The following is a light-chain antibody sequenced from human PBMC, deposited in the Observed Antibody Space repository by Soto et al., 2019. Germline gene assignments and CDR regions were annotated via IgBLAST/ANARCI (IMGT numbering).Light chain of an antibody. CDR1: QSVINN. CDR2: AVS. CDR3: QQGDNWPWT. V-gene: IGKV3D-15*01. J-gene: IGKJ1*01. Sequence: EIVMTQSPATLSVSPGERATLSCRASQSVINNLAWYQQKPGQAPRLLIYAVSTRATGIPARFNGSGSGTEFTLTISSLQSEDFAVYYCQQGDNWPWTFGQGTKVEIK.